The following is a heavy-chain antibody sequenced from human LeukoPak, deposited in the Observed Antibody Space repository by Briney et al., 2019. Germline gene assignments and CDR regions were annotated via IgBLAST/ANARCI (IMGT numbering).Heavy chain of an antibody. D-gene: IGHD3-10*01. J-gene: IGHJ4*02. V-gene: IGHV1-2*02. CDR1: GYTFIGNY. CDR2: INPNSGGT. Sequence: ASVKVSCKASGYTFIGNYMHWVRQAPGQGLEWMGWINPNSGGTNYAQKFQGRVTMTGDTPISTAYMELSRLRSDDTAVYYCARRGFGELLDYYFDYWGQGTLVTVSS. CDR3: ARRGFGELLDYYFDY.